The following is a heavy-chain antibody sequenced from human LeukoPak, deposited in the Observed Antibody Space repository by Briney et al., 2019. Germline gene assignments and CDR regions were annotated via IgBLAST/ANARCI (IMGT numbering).Heavy chain of an antibody. CDR2: IIPIFGTA. CDR1: GGTFSSYA. J-gene: IGHJ5*02. CDR3: ARRPWFGERNWFDP. V-gene: IGHV1-69*06. D-gene: IGHD3-10*01. Sequence: GASVKVSCKASGGTFSSYAISWVRQAPGQGLEWMGGIIPIFGTANYAQKFQGRVTITADKSTSTAYMELSSLRSEDTAVYYCARRPWFGERNWFDPWGQGTLVTVSS.